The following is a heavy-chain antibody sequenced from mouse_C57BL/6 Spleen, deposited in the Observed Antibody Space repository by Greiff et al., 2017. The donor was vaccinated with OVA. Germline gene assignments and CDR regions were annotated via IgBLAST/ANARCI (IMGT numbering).Heavy chain of an antibody. Sequence: VKLQESGAELARPGASVKMSCKASGYTFTSYTMHWVKQRPGQGLEWIGYINPSSGYTKYNQKFKDKATLTADKSSSTAYMQLSSLTSEDSAVYYCARWDYDYDGAFDYWGQGTTLTVSS. D-gene: IGHD2-4*01. CDR1: GYTFTSYT. J-gene: IGHJ2*01. CDR2: INPSSGYT. CDR3: ARWDYDYDGAFDY. V-gene: IGHV1-4*01.